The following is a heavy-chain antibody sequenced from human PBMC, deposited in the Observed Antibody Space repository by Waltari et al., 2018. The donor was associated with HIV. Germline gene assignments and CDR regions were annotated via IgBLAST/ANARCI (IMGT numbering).Heavy chain of an antibody. CDR1: GGTLSRYA. V-gene: IGHV1-69*12. CDR3: ARIAVAGPYYFDN. D-gene: IGHD6-19*01. Sequence: QVQLVQSGVEVQKPGSSVKVSCTASGGTLSRYAISWVRQAPGQGLEGMGGIMPICGTANYAQKFQGRVTITADESTSTAYMELSSLRSEDTAVYYCARIAVAGPYYFDNWGQGTLVTVSS. CDR2: IMPICGTA. J-gene: IGHJ4*02.